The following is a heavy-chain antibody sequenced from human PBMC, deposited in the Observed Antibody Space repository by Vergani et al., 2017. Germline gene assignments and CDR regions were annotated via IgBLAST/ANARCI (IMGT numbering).Heavy chain of an antibody. CDR2: ISWNSGSI. Sequence: EVQLVESGGGLVQPGRSLRLSCAASGFTFDDYAMHWVRQAPGKGLGWVSGISWNSGSIGYADSVKGRFTISRDNAKNSLYLQMNSLRAEDTALYYCAKDMSYGYYKSKHFDYWGQGTLVTVSS. CDR1: GFTFDDYA. J-gene: IGHJ4*02. CDR3: AKDMSYGYYKSKHFDY. V-gene: IGHV3-9*01. D-gene: IGHD5-18*01.